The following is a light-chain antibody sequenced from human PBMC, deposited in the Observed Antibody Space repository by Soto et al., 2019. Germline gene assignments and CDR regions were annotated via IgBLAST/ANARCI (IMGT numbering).Light chain of an antibody. CDR1: QSVSSY. V-gene: IGKV3-11*01. Sequence: EIVLTQSPATLSLSPGERATLSCRASQSVSSYLAWYQQNPGQAPRLLIYDASNRATGIPARFSGSGSGTDFPLTISSLEPEDFAVYYCTQRSNWPLSTFGQGTKVAIK. J-gene: IGKJ1*01. CDR2: DAS. CDR3: TQRSNWPLST.